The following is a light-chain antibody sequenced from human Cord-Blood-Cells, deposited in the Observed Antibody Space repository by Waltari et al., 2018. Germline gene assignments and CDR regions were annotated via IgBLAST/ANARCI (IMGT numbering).Light chain of an antibody. V-gene: IGLV2-8*01. CDR3: SSYAGSNNLV. CDR1: SSDVGGYNY. Sequence: QSALPQPPSASGSPGQTVTIPSTGTSSDVGGYNYVSWYQQHPGKAPKLMIYEVSKRPSGVPDRFSGSKSGNTASLTVSGRQAEDEADYYCSSYAGSNNLVFGGGTKLTVL. J-gene: IGLJ3*02. CDR2: EVS.